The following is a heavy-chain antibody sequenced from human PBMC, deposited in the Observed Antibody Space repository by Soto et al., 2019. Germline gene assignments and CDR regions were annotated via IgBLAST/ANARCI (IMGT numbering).Heavy chain of an antibody. V-gene: IGHV3-74*01. J-gene: IGHJ4*02. D-gene: IGHD1-26*01. Sequence: GGSLRLSCAASGLDFCRFPMHWVRQAPGKGLVWVSRIDPDGSDTTYADSVKGRFTISRDNAKNIVYLQMSSLRAEDKALYYCATMAGTYPYWGQGTLVTVSS. CDR1: GLDFCRFP. CDR2: IDPDGSDT. CDR3: ATMAGTYPY.